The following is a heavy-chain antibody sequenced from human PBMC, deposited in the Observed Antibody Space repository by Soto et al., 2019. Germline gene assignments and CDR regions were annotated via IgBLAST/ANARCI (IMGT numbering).Heavy chain of an antibody. CDR3: ARHHPLVAADRTRWFDA. V-gene: IGHV4-39*01. Sequence: QLQLQASGPGLVKPAETLSLSCTVSGDSISTSSYSRGWIRGPPGKVLEGIGSICYTGSTYYNPSLKGGVTLPLATSKSRCSLNLSSVTAADTAVYYCARHHPLVAADRTRWFDAWGPGTLVTVSS. CDR2: ICYTGST. J-gene: IGHJ5*01. CDR1: GDSISTSSYS. D-gene: IGHD6-25*01.